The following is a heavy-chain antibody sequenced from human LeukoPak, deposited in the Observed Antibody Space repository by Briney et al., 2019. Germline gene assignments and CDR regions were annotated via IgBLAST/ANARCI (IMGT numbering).Heavy chain of an antibody. CDR1: GFTFSSYW. D-gene: IGHD3-22*01. CDR2: IKQDGSEK. V-gene: IGHV3-7*01. Sequence: GGSLRLSCAASGFTFSSYWMSWVRQAPGKGLEWVANIKQDGSEKYYVDSVKGRFTISRDNAKNSLYLQMNSLRAEDTAVYYCARDQPMNYYYDSSGPGGYWGRGTLVTVSS. J-gene: IGHJ4*02. CDR3: ARDQPMNYYYDSSGPGGY.